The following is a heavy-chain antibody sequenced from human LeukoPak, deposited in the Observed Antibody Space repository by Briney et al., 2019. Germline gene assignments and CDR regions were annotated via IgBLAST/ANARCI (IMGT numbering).Heavy chain of an antibody. J-gene: IGHJ6*03. V-gene: IGHV4-34*01. Sequence: PSETLSLTCAVYGGSFSGYYWSWIRQPPGKGLEWIGEINHSGSTNYNPSLKSRVTISVDTSKNQFSLQLSSVTAADTAVYYCARGKKQGYCSSTSCYSAYYYYMDVWGKGTTVTVSS. CDR2: INHSGST. D-gene: IGHD2-2*02. CDR3: ARGKKQGYCSSTSCYSAYYYYMDV. CDR1: GGSFSGYY.